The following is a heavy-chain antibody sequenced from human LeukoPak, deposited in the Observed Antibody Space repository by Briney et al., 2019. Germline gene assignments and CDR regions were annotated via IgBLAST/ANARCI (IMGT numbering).Heavy chain of an antibody. Sequence: SETLSLTCTVSGGSISSGDYYWSWIRQPPGKGLEWIGYIYYSGSTYYNPSLKSRVTISVDTSKNQFSLRLSSVTAADTAVYYCAGYNIPYTFEFWGPGTVVTVSS. J-gene: IGHJ4*02. D-gene: IGHD1-14*01. CDR2: IYYSGST. V-gene: IGHV4-30-4*01. CDR3: AGYNIPYTFEF. CDR1: GGSISSGDYY.